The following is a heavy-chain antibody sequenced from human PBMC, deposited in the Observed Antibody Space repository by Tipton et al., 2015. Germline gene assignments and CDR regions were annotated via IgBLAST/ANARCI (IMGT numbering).Heavy chain of an antibody. CDR3: AKGPVPTGLQYYASDV. CDR2: IYRNGAT. V-gene: IGHV4-39*07. D-gene: IGHD4-11*01. Sequence: TLSLTCTVSAGSITSGGYYWSWIRQVPGKGLEWIGEIYRNGATNYNPSLKSRVTISVDKSKNQVSLRLTSVTAADTAVYYCAKGPVPTGLQYYASDVWGQGTTVTVSS. CDR1: AGSITSGGYY. J-gene: IGHJ6*02.